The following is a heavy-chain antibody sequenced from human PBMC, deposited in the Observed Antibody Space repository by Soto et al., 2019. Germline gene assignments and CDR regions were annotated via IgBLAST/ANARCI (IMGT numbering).Heavy chain of an antibody. V-gene: IGHV3-66*01. Sequence: EVQLVESGGGLVQPGGSLRLSCAASGFTVSSNYMSWVRQAPGKGLEWVSVIYSGGSTYYADSVKGRFTITRDNSKNTLYLQMNSLRVEDTAVYYCARDRSGAGFDYWGQGTLVTVSS. CDR3: ARDRSGAGFDY. CDR1: GFTVSSNY. J-gene: IGHJ4*02. D-gene: IGHD1-26*01. CDR2: IYSGGST.